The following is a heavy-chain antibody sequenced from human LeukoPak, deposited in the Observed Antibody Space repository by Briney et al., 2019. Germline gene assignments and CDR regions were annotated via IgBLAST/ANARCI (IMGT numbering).Heavy chain of an antibody. CDR2: IIPIFGTA. V-gene: IGHV1-69*13. D-gene: IGHD3-10*01. Sequence: SVKVSCKASGGTFSSYAISWVRQAPGQGLEWMGGIIPIFGTANYAQKFQGRVTITADESTSTAYMELSSLRSEDTAVYYCARDQRRVLSEATELRYYYYYYGMDVWGQGTTVTVSS. CDR1: GGTFSSYA. J-gene: IGHJ6*02. CDR3: ARDQRRVLSEATELRYYYYYYGMDV.